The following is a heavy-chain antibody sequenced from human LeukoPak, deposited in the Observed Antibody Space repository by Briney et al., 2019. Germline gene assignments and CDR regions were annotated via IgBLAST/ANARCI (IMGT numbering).Heavy chain of an antibody. D-gene: IGHD3-10*01. Sequence: GASVKVSCKASGYTFTSYDINWVRQATGQGLEWMGWMNPNSGNTEYAQKFQGRVTMTRDTSITTAYMDLSTLTSDDTAVYYCARALFYASGSFQAYWGQGTLVTVSS. CDR2: MNPNSGNT. CDR1: GYTFTSYD. J-gene: IGHJ4*02. CDR3: ARALFYASGSFQAY. V-gene: IGHV1-8*01.